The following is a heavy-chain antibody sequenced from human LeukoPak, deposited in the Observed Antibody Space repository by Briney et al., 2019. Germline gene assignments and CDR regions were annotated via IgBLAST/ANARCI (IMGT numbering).Heavy chain of an antibody. CDR3: TREDAAIYDY. V-gene: IGHV4-59*01. D-gene: IGHD5-18*01. Sequence: SETLSLTCTVSGGSISSYYCSWIRQPPGKGLEWIGYIYYSGSTNYNPSLKSRVTISVDTSKNQFSLKLSSVTAADTAVYYCTREDAAIYDYWGQGTLVTVSS. CDR2: IYYSGST. J-gene: IGHJ4*02. CDR1: GGSISSYY.